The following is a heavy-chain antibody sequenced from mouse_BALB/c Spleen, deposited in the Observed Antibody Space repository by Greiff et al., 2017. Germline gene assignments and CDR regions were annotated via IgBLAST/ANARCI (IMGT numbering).Heavy chain of an antibody. CDR3: AREDTTVVASYYYAMDY. D-gene: IGHD1-1*01. J-gene: IGHJ4*01. V-gene: IGHV3-6*02. CDR1: GYSITSGYY. Sequence: EVKLMESGPGLVKPSQSLSLTCSVTGYSITSGYYWNWIRQFPGNKLEWMGYISYDGSNNYNPSLKNRISITRDTSKNQFFLKLNSVTTEDTATYYCAREDTTVVASYYYAMDYWGQGTSVTVSS. CDR2: ISYDGSN.